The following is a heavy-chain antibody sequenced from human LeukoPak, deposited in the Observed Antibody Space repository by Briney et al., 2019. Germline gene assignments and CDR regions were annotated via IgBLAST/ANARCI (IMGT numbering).Heavy chain of an antibody. J-gene: IGHJ6*02. CDR1: GGSISSYY. CDR3: ARDAGYYGSGNEMDV. D-gene: IGHD3-10*01. Sequence: PSETLSLTCTVSGGSISSYYWSWLRQPAGKGLEWIGRMYINGRTDYNPSLKSRVTMSVDTSKNQFSLKLSSVTAADTAVYYCARDAGYYGSGNEMDVWGQGTTVTVSS. CDR2: MYINGRT. V-gene: IGHV4-4*07.